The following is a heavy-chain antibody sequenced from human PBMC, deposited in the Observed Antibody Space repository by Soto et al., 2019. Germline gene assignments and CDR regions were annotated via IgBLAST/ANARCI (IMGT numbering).Heavy chain of an antibody. D-gene: IGHD3-22*01. CDR3: AKDLHYYDSSGSRPPHY. J-gene: IGHJ4*02. Sequence: GGSLRLSCAASGFTFSSYSMNCVRQAPGKGLEWVSYISSSGRTIYYADSVKGRFTISRDNAKNSLYLQMNSLRAEDTAVYYCAKDLHYYDSSGSRPPHYWGQGTLVTVSS. V-gene: IGHV3-48*01. CDR1: GFTFSSYS. CDR2: ISSSGRTI.